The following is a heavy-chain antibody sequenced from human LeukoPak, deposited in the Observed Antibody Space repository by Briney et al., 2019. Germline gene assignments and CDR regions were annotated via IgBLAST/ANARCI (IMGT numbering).Heavy chain of an antibody. CDR2: IWYDGSNK. D-gene: IGHD3-10*01. Sequence: GSLRLSCAASGFTFSSYGMHWVRQAPGKGLEWVAVIWYDGSNKYYADSVKGRFTISRDNSKNTLYLQMNSLRAEDTAVYYYARDGTARYGSGVFDYWGQGTLVTVSS. CDR1: GFTFSSYG. V-gene: IGHV3-33*01. J-gene: IGHJ4*02. CDR3: ARDGTARYGSGVFDY.